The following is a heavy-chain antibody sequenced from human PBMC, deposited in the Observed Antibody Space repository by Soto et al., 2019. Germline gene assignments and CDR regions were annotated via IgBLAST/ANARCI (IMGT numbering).Heavy chain of an antibody. J-gene: IGHJ4*02. V-gene: IGHV4-39*01. Sequence: PSETLSLTCTVSCGSISSSSYYWGWIRQPPGKGLEWIGSIYYSGSTYYNPSLKSRVTISVDTSKNQFSLKLSSVTAADTAVYYCARHSGIAVAGTRGTFDYWGQGTLVTVSS. CDR1: CGSISSSSYY. D-gene: IGHD6-19*01. CDR3: ARHSGIAVAGTRGTFDY. CDR2: IYYSGST.